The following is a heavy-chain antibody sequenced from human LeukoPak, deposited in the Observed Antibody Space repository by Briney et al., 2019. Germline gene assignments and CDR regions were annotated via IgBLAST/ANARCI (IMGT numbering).Heavy chain of an antibody. V-gene: IGHV1-46*01. CDR2: SNPSGVGT. Sequence: ASVKVPCKASGYIITTYYMHWVRQAPGQGLEWMGVSNPSGVGTNYAQKFQGRVTMTRDTSTSTVYMELSSLRSEDTAVYYCAREEYGGYFDYWGQGTLVTVSS. J-gene: IGHJ4*02. CDR3: AREEYGGYFDY. D-gene: IGHD2-21*01. CDR1: GYIITTYY.